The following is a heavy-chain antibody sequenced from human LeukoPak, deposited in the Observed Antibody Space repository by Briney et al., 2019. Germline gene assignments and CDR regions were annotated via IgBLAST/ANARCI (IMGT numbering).Heavy chain of an antibody. V-gene: IGHV3-74*01. CDR1: GFTFSSYW. Sequence: GGSLRLSCAASGFTFSSYWMHWVRQAPGKGLVWVSRINTDGSSTSYADSVKGRFTISRDNAKNTLYLQMNSLRAEDTAVYYCAPLGPNDIWSGSAYWGQGTLVTVSS. D-gene: IGHD3-3*01. J-gene: IGHJ4*02. CDR2: INTDGSST. CDR3: APLGPNDIWSGSAY.